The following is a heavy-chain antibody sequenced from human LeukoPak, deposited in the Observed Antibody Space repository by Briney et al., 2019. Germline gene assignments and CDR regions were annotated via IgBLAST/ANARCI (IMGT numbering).Heavy chain of an antibody. CDR1: GHTFTVYY. Sequence: ASVKVSCKASGHTFTVYYMHWVRQAPGQGLEYVGWIHPNTGATNYAQEFQGRVTMTRDTSISTVYMEMSGLTSDDTAVYYCVRENWYYDYWGQGTLVTVSS. J-gene: IGHJ4*02. CDR2: IHPNTGAT. CDR3: VRENWYYDY. V-gene: IGHV1-2*02.